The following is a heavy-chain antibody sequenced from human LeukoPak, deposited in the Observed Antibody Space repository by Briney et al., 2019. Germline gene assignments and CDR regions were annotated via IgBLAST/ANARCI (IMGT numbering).Heavy chain of an antibody. J-gene: IGHJ4*01. CDR3: ARSQVHDY. V-gene: IGHV1-2*02. CDR1: GYTFTGYY. CDR2: INPNSGDT. Sequence: ASVKVSCKASGYTFTGYYMHWVRQAPGQGLEWMGWINPNSGDTNYAQNFQGRVTMTRDTSIITAYMELSSLRSDDTAVYYCARSQVHDYWGHGTMVTVSS.